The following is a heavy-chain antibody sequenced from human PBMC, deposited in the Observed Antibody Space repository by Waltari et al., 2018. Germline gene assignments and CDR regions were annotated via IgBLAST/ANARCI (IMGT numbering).Heavy chain of an antibody. D-gene: IGHD6-6*01. CDR1: GYIFTNYH. Sequence: QVQLVQSGAEVKSPGASVKVSCKPSGYIFTNYHFTWVRQAPGQGLEWMGWISANNGNTENAQNFQGRVTMTTDTSTNTAYMELRSLRSDDTAVFYCARVVSSSSPSFYYYGLDVWGQGTTVTVSS. J-gene: IGHJ6*02. CDR3: ARVVSSSSPSFYYYGLDV. V-gene: IGHV1-18*04. CDR2: ISANNGNT.